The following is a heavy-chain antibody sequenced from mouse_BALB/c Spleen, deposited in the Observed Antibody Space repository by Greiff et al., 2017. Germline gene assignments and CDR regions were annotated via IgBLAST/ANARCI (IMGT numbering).Heavy chain of an antibody. V-gene: IGHV5-6-4*01. CDR3: TRGVTTATGAD. CDR2: ISSGGSYT. J-gene: IGHJ3*01. D-gene: IGHD1-2*01. Sequence: KLQESGGGLVKPGGSLKLSCAASGFTFSSYTMSWVRQTPEKRLEWVATISSGGSYTYYPDSVKGRFTISRDNAKNTLYLQMSSLKSEDTAMYYCTRGVTTATGADWGQGTLVTVSA. CDR1: GFTFSSYT.